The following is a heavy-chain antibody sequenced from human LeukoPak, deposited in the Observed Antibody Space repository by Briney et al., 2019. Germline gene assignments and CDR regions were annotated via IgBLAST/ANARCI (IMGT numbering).Heavy chain of an antibody. CDR3: ARDGPTAAPFDY. D-gene: IGHD2-2*01. Sequence: EASVNVSCKASGYRLTSYDMHWVRQAPGQGLEWMGIINPSGGSTSYAYRFQGRVAMTRDTPTTTVYMEVNSLTSEDTAVYFCARDGPTAAPFDYWGQGTLVTVSS. V-gene: IGHV1-46*01. J-gene: IGHJ4*02. CDR2: INPSGGST. CDR1: GYRLTSYD.